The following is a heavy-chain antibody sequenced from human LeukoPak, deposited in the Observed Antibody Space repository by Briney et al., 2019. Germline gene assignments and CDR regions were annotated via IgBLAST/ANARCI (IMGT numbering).Heavy chain of an antibody. V-gene: IGHV1-69*05. Sequence: ASAKVSCKASGGTFSSYAISWVRQAPGQGLEWMGGIIPIFGTANYAQKFQGRVTITTDESTSTAYMELSSLRSEDTAVYYCARSGSCSSTSCYVYWYFDLWGRGTLVTVSS. CDR3: ARSGSCSSTSCYVYWYFDL. CDR1: GGTFSSYA. D-gene: IGHD2-2*01. CDR2: IIPIFGTA. J-gene: IGHJ2*01.